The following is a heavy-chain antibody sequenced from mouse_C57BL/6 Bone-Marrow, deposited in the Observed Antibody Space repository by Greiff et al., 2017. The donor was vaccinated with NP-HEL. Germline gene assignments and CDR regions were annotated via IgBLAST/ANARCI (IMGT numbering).Heavy chain of an antibody. J-gene: IGHJ2*01. CDR3: ARRGITTAPFDY. CDR2: ISNGGGST. D-gene: IGHD1-2*01. V-gene: IGHV5-12*01. CDR1: GFTFSDYD. Sequence: EVKLVESGGGLVQPGGSLKLSCAASGFTFSDYDMYWVRQTPEKRLEWVAYISNGGGSTYYPDTVTGRFTISRDNARNTLYLQRSLLKSEDTAMYYGARRGITTAPFDYWGQGTTLTVSS.